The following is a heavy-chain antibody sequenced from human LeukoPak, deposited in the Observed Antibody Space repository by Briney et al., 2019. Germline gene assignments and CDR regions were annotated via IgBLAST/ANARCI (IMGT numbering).Heavy chain of an antibody. J-gene: IGHJ6*02. D-gene: IGHD6-6*01. V-gene: IGHV1-2*02. Sequence: ASVKVSCKTSGYTFTDSYMHWVRQAPGQGLEWMGWINPNSGATNYAQKFQGRVSMTRDTSISTAYMEVSRLRSGDTAVYYCARLEYSSSSLFYGMDVWGQGTTVTVSS. CDR3: ARLEYSSSSLFYGMDV. CDR1: GYTFTDSY. CDR2: INPNSGAT.